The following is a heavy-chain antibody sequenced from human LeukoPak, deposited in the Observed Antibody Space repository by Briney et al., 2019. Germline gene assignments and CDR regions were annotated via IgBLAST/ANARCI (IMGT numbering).Heavy chain of an antibody. D-gene: IGHD1-26*01. Sequence: GGSLRLSCAASGFTFSNYAMHWVRQAPGKGLEWVAVTLYDGINKYYADSVKGRFTISRDNSKNTLYLQMNSLRAEDTAVYYCARDLGSGSPGDIWGQGTMVTVSS. J-gene: IGHJ3*02. CDR3: ARDLGSGSPGDI. V-gene: IGHV3-30-3*01. CDR2: TLYDGINK. CDR1: GFTFSNYA.